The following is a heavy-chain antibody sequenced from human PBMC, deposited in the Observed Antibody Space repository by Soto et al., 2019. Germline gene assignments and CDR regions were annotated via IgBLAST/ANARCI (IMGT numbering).Heavy chain of an antibody. Sequence: SETLSLTCSVSGGSISGYYWSWIRQSPAKGLEWIGYIYYSGSTNYNPSLKSRVTISVDTSKNQFSLELRSVTAADTAVYYCAKYDFLSGSHDAFNIWGQGTKVTVSS. CDR3: AKYDFLSGSHDAFNI. J-gene: IGHJ3*02. CDR2: IYYSGST. CDR1: GGSISGYY. D-gene: IGHD3-3*01. V-gene: IGHV4-59*01.